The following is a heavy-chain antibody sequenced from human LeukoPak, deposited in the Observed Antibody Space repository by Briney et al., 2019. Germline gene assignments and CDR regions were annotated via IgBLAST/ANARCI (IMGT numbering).Heavy chain of an antibody. CDR1: GGSISSYY. CDR2: IYYSGST. Sequence: PSETLSLTCTVSGGSISSYYWSWIRQPPGKGLEWIGYIYYSGSTNYNPSLKSRVTISVDTSKNQFSLKLGSVTAADTAVYYCARDRREGNDAFDIWGQGTMVTVSS. CDR3: ARDRREGNDAFDI. J-gene: IGHJ3*02. D-gene: IGHD5-24*01. V-gene: IGHV4-59*01.